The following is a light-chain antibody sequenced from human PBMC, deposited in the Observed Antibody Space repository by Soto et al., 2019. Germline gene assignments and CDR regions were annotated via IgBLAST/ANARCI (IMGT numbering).Light chain of an antibody. CDR1: SSDVGDSIY. CDR3: SSKKI. J-gene: IGLJ2*01. CDR2: EVS. V-gene: IGLV2-8*01. Sequence: QSALTQPPSASGSPGQSVTISCTGTSSDVGDSIYVSWYQQHPGKAPKLMIYEVSKRPSGVPDRFSGSKSGNTASLTASGLQVDDEADYYCSSKKIFGGGTKLTVL.